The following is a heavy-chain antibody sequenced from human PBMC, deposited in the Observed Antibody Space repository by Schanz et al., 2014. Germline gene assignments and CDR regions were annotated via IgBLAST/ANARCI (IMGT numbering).Heavy chain of an antibody. CDR2: ISSTSRAT. V-gene: IGHV3-48*01. CDR3: ARGREVVAKIFDV. CDR1: GFNISTYA. D-gene: IGHD3-22*01. J-gene: IGHJ3*01. Sequence: VQLVESGGGVVQPGRSLRLSCAASGFNISTYAMSWVRQAPGKGLEWISYISSTSRATYYADSVKGRFTISRDNAKNSLYLQMNSLRAEDTGVYYCARGREVVAKIFDVWGQGTMVTVSS.